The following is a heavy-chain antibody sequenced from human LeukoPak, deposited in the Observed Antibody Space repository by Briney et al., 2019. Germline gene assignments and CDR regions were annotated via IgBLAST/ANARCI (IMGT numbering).Heavy chain of an antibody. D-gene: IGHD2-2*02. Sequence: PGGSLRLSCAASGFTFSSYSMNWVRQAPGKGLEWVSSISSSSSYIYYADSVKGRFTTSRDNAKNSLYLQMNSLRAEDTAVYYCARVESCSSTSCYTSVDYWGQGTLVTVSS. CDR1: GFTFSSYS. V-gene: IGHV3-21*01. J-gene: IGHJ4*02. CDR3: ARVESCSSTSCYTSVDY. CDR2: ISSSSSYI.